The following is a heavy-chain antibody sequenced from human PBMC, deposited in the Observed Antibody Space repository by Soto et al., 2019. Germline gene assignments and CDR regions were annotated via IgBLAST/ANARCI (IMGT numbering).Heavy chain of an antibody. CDR2: IRSKANNYAT. J-gene: IGHJ4*02. Sequence: EVQLVESGGGLVQPGGSLKLSCAASGYTFSDSAMHWVRQASGKGLEWVGRIRSKANNYATVYAASVKGRFTISRDDSKNTAYLQMNSLKTEDTAVYYCARLWSEREPNFDYWGQGTLVSFSS. V-gene: IGHV3-73*02. D-gene: IGHD1-26*01. CDR1: GYTFSDSA. CDR3: ARLWSEREPNFDY.